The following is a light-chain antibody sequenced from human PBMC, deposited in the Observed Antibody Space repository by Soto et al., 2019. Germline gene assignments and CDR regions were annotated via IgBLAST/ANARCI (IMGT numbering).Light chain of an antibody. J-gene: IGLJ1*01. CDR2: EVN. CDR1: SSDIGSYNR. CDR3: NSFTTSSTYV. Sequence: QSVLTQPASVSGSPGQSITISCTGTSSDIGSYNRVSWYQQPPGTAPKLIIYEVNSRPSGVPDRFSGSKSGNTASLTISGLQAEDEADYYCNSFTTSSTYVFGTGTKVTVL. V-gene: IGLV2-18*02.